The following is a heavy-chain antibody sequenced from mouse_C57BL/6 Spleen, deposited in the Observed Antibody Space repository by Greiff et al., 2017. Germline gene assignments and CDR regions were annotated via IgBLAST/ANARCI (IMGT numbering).Heavy chain of an antibody. D-gene: IGHD1-1*01. CDR3: ARRPPKYYGSSPYGY. CDR2: IDPSDSYT. J-gene: IGHJ2*01. CDR1: GYTFTSYW. Sequence: QVQLQQPGAELVMPGASVKLSCKASGYTFTSYWMHWVKQRPGQGLEWIGEIDPSDSYTNYNQKFKGKSTLTVDKSSSTAYMQLSSLTSEDSAVYYCARRPPKYYGSSPYGYWGQGTTLTVSS. V-gene: IGHV1-69*01.